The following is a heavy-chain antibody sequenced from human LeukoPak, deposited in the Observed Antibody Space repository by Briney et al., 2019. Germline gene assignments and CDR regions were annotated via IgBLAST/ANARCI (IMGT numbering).Heavy chain of an antibody. CDR1: GGSISSSSYY. CDR3: ARVRGVIAWFDP. D-gene: IGHD3-10*01. CDR2: IYYSGST. J-gene: IGHJ5*02. Sequence: PSETLSLTCTVSGGSISSSSYYWGWIRQPPGKGLEWIGSIYYSGSTYYNPSLKSRVTISVDTSKNQFSLKLSSVTAADTAVYYCARVRGVIAWFDPWGQGTLVTVSS. V-gene: IGHV4-39*07.